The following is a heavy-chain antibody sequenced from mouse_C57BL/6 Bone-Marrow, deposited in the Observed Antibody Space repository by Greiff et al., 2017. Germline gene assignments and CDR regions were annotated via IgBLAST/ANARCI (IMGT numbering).Heavy chain of an antibody. CDR2: FHPYNDDT. CDR3: ARVDYYGSSWDYFDY. V-gene: IGHV1-47*01. D-gene: IGHD1-1*01. J-gene: IGHJ2*01. Sequence: VQLQQSGAELVKPGASVKMSCKASGYTFTTYPIEWMKQNHGKSLEWIGNFHPYNDDTKYNEKFKGKATLTVDKSSSTVYLELSRLTSDDSAVYYCARVDYYGSSWDYFDYWGQGTTLTVSS. CDR1: GYTFTTYP.